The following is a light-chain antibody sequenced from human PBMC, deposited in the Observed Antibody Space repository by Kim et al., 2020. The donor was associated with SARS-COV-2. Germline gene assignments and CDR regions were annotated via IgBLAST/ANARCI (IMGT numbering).Light chain of an antibody. CDR3: QQYIAFPFS. CDR2: DAS. Sequence: SASVGDRVTITGRASQSVNSYLAWYQQQPGKAPNLLIYDASTVENGVPSGFSGSGSGTEFTLTISSLQPDDFATYYCQQYIAFPFSFGQGTKLEI. J-gene: IGKJ2*03. CDR1: QSVNSY. V-gene: IGKV1-5*01.